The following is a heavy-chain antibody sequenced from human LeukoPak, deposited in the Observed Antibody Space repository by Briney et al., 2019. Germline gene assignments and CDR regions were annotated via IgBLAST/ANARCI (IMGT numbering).Heavy chain of an antibody. CDR2: INHSGST. V-gene: IGHV4-34*01. J-gene: IGHJ4*02. Sequence: PSETLSLPCAVSGGSFSGYYWSWIRPPPGTGLEWIGEINHSGSTNYNPSLKSRVTISVDTSKNQFSLKLSSVTAADTAVYDCARRPRGHYYDSSGYYFHPFDYWGQGTLVNVSS. CDR1: GGSFSGYY. D-gene: IGHD3-22*01. CDR3: ARRPRGHYYDSSGYYFHPFDY.